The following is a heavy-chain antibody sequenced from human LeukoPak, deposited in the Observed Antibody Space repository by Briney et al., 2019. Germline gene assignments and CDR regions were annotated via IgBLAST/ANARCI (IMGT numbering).Heavy chain of an antibody. D-gene: IGHD3-10*02. CDR2: LSGSGEST. CDR3: AELGITMIGGV. J-gene: IGHJ6*04. Sequence: GGSLRLSCAASGFSFSSYGMSWVRQAPGKGLEWVSGLSGSGESTYYADSVKGRFTISRDNAKNSLYLQMNSLRAEDTAVYYCAELGITMIGGVWGKGTTVTISS. V-gene: IGHV3-23*01. CDR1: GFSFSSYG.